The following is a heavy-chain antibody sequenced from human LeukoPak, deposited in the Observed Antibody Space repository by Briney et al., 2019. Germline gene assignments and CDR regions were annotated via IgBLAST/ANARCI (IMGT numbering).Heavy chain of an antibody. CDR3: ATYSGPDKWDASDM. Sequence: GESLRLSCAASGFTFSSYPVTWVPQAPGKGLEWVATIKVDGSTEYPVDSMKGRFTNSRDNAKNSLHLQMNSLRAEDTAVYYCATYSGPDKWDASDMWGQGTLVTVSS. J-gene: IGHJ3*02. CDR1: GFTFSSYP. V-gene: IGHV3-7*01. D-gene: IGHD1-26*01. CDR2: IKVDGSTE.